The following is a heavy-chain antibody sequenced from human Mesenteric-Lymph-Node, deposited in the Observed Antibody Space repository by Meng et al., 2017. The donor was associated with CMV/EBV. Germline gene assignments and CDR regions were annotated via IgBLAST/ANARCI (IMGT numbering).Heavy chain of an antibody. CDR1: GYSISSGYY. CDR3: ARVGAFDWSIFDY. CDR2: IYHSGST. J-gene: IGHJ4*02. D-gene: IGHD3-9*01. Sequence: SETLSLTCTVSGYSISSGYYWGWIRQPPGKGLEWIGSIYHSGSTYYNPSLKSRVTISVDTSKNQFSLNLSSVTAADTAVYYCARVGAFDWSIFDYWGQGTLVTVSS. V-gene: IGHV4-38-2*02.